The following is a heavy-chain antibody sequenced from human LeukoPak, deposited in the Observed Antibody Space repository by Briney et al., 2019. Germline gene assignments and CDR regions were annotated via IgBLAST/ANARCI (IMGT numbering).Heavy chain of an antibody. Sequence: GGSLRLSCAASGFTFSTYWMHWVRPAPGKGLVWVSRITPGGSSTSHADSVKGRLTISRDNAKNTLYLQMNSLRTEDTAVYYCARGDSTLGDYWGQGALVTVSS. CDR3: ARGDSTLGDY. J-gene: IGHJ4*02. D-gene: IGHD2-21*02. CDR1: GFTFSTYW. V-gene: IGHV3-74*01. CDR2: ITPGGSST.